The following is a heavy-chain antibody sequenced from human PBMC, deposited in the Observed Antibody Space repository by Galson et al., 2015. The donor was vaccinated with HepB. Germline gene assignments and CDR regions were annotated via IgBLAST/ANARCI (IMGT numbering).Heavy chain of an antibody. J-gene: IGHJ5*02. CDR3: ARDQGDYGDEPHPHWFDP. CDR2: IIPIFGTA. D-gene: IGHD4-17*01. Sequence: SVKVSCKASGGAFSSYAISWVRQAPGQGLEWMGGIIPIFGTANYAQKFQGRVTITADESTSTAYMELSSLRSKDTAVYYCARDQGDYGDEPHPHWFDPWGPGTLVTVSS. CDR1: GGAFSSYA. V-gene: IGHV1-69*13.